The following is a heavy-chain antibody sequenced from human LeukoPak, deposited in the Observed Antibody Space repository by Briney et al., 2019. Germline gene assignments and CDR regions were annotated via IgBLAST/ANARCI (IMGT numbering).Heavy chain of an antibody. Sequence: SETLSLTCTVSGGSISSGSYYWTWIRQPAGKGLEWIGRVYISGSTNYNPSLKSRVTISVDTSKNHFSLRLTSVTAADTAVYYCARGLEWGDGFDIWGQGTMVTVSS. CDR1: GGSISSGSYY. D-gene: IGHD1-1*01. CDR2: VYISGST. V-gene: IGHV4-61*02. J-gene: IGHJ3*02. CDR3: ARGLEWGDGFDI.